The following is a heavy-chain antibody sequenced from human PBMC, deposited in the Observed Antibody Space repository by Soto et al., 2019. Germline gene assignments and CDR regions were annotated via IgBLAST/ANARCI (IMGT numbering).Heavy chain of an antibody. CDR3: AMSYNSSWFDYAMDV. CDR2: INTYNGKT. D-gene: IGHD6-13*01. Sequence: ASVKVSCKASGYTFTSYGIRWVRQAPGQGLEWIGWINTYNGKTDYAQNVQGRVAMTADTSTNTAYMKLWSLRSDDTAVYYCAMSYNSSWFDYAMDVWGQGTTVTAP. J-gene: IGHJ6*02. CDR1: GYTFTSYG. V-gene: IGHV1-18*01.